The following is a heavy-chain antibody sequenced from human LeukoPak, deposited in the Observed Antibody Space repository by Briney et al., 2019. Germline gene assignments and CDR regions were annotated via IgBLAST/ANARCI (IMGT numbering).Heavy chain of an antibody. CDR1: GYSFTSYW. CDR2: IYPGDSDT. Sequence: GESLKISCKGSGYSFTSYWIGWVRQMPGKGLEWMGIIYPGDSDTRYSPSFQGQVTISADKSISTAYLQWSSLKASDTAMYYCARTNYYDSSGYYFLVYWGQGTLVTVSS. D-gene: IGHD3-22*01. V-gene: IGHV5-51*01. CDR3: ARTNYYDSSGYYFLVY. J-gene: IGHJ4*02.